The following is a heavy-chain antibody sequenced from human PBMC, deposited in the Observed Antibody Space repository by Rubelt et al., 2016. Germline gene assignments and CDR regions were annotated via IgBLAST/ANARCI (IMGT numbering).Heavy chain of an antibody. CDR3: ATSPKLEDAFDI. V-gene: IGHV4-39*01. CDR2: VFDSGSS. CDR1: GGSIESTAYS. J-gene: IGHJ3*02. D-gene: IGHD3-10*01. Sequence: QLQLQESGPGLVRPSETLSLTCTVSGGSIESTAYSWGWIRQPPGKGLECIGGVFDSGSSFYNPSLKRRVIIPVDTSTDQFSLRLRSLTAADTAVYYCATSPKLEDAFDIWGQGTMVTVSS.